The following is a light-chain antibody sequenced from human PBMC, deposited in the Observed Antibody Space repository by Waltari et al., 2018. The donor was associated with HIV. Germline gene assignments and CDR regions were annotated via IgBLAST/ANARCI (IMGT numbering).Light chain of an antibody. CDR3: QLWDGYSGRWV. J-gene: IGLJ3*02. CDR1: NIGTRG. Sequence: SYVLTQPPSLSVAPGKTATLTCGGDNIGTRGVHWYQEKAGQAPVLVIYTDDDRPSGIPERFSGSNSGNTATLTITSVAAGDEADYYCQLWDGYSGRWVFGGGTRLIVL. CDR2: TDD. V-gene: IGLV3-21*04.